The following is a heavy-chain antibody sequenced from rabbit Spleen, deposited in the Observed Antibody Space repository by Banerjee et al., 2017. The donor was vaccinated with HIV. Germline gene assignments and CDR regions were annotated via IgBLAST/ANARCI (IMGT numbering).Heavy chain of an antibody. V-gene: IGHV1S45*01. J-gene: IGHJ6*01. CDR1: GFSFSSSDY. CDR2: INVTKSGST. Sequence: QEQVVESGGGLVQPGGSLKVSCKASGFSFSSSDYICWVRQAPGKGLEWIACINVTKSGSTYYANWAKGRFTISKPSSTTVTLQMTSLTVADTATYFCARDTGTSFSTYGMDLWGPGTLVTVS. CDR3: ARDTGTSFSTYGMDL. D-gene: IGHD7-1*01.